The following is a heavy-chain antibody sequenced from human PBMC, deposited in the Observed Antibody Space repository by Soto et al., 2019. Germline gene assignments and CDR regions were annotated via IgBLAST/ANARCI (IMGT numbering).Heavy chain of an antibody. CDR1: GGTFSSYA. D-gene: IGHD6-6*01. J-gene: IGHJ6*02. CDR3: ARPSIAARLDYYYYYGMDV. CDR2: IIPIFGTA. Sequence: ASVKISCKASGGTFSSYAISRVRQAPGQGLEWMGGIIPIFGTANYAQKFQGRVTITADESTSTAYMELSSMRSEDTAVYYCARPSIAARLDYYYYYGMDVWGQGTTVTVSS. V-gene: IGHV1-69*13.